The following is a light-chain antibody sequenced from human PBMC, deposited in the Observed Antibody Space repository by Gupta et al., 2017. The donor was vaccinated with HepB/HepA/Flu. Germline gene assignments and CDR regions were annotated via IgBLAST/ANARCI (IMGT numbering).Light chain of an antibody. Sequence: QLVLTHSSSASASLGASVRLTCTLSSGHSDYAIAWHQQQPEQGPRYLMNLNSDGSHSKGDGIPDRFSGSRSGAERDLTISSIQAEDEDDYYCQTWGTDIQLFGGGTKLTVL. CDR1: SGHSDYA. CDR2: LNSDGSH. CDR3: QTWGTDIQL. J-gene: IGLJ2*01. V-gene: IGLV4-69*01.